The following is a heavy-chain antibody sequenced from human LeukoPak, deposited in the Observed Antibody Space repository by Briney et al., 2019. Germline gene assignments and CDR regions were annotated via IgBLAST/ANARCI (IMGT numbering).Heavy chain of an antibody. Sequence: GGSLRLSCAASGSTFSSYAMHWVRQAPGKGLEWVAVISYDGSNKDYADSVKGRFTISRDNSKNTLYLQMNSLRAEDTAVYYCARVIPMVRGPNFPDYWGRGTLVTVSS. V-gene: IGHV3-30*04. D-gene: IGHD3-10*01. CDR2: ISYDGSNK. J-gene: IGHJ4*02. CDR1: GSTFSSYA. CDR3: ARVIPMVRGPNFPDY.